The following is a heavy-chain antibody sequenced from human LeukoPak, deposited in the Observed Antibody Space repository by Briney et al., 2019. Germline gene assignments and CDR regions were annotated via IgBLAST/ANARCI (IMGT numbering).Heavy chain of an antibody. CDR3: ARDSSGPADVGGSYRDLDY. CDR1: GFTFSSYS. J-gene: IGHJ4*02. D-gene: IGHD3-16*02. Sequence: PGGSLRLSCAASGFTFSSYSMNWVRQAPGKGLEWVSSISSSSSYIYYADSAKGRFTISRDNAKNSLYLQMNSLRAEDTAVYYGARDSSGPADVGGSYRDLDYWGQGTLVTVSS. V-gene: IGHV3-21*01. CDR2: ISSSSSYI.